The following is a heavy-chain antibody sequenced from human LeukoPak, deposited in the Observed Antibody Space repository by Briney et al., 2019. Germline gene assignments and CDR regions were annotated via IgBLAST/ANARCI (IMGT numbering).Heavy chain of an antibody. V-gene: IGHV3-30*02. CDR2: IQYDGSNK. D-gene: IGHD4-17*01. J-gene: IGHJ4*02. Sequence: TGGSLRLSCAASGFTFSTYDMHWVRQAPGKGLEWVAFIQYDGSNKYYADSVKGRFTVSRDNSKNTLYLQMNSLRAEDTAVYYCGKPVYSDGYYFEYWGQGILVTVSS. CDR1: GFTFSTYD. CDR3: GKPVYSDGYYFEY.